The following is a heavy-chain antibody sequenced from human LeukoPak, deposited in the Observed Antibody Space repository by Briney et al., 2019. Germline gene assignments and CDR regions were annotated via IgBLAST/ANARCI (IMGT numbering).Heavy chain of an antibody. V-gene: IGHV4-39*07. J-gene: IGHJ4*02. CDR1: GGSISSSSYY. Sequence: PSETLSLTCTVSGGSISSSSYYWGWIRQPPGKGLEWIGSIYYSGSTYYNPSLKSRVTISVDTSKNQFSLKLSSVTAADTAVYYCARVTGAYYDILTGSVYFDYWGQGTLVTVSS. D-gene: IGHD3-9*01. CDR2: IYYSGST. CDR3: ARVTGAYYDILTGSVYFDY.